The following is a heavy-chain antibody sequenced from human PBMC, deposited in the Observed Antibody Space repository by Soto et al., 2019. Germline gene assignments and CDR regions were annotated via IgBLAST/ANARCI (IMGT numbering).Heavy chain of an antibody. CDR3: VRLVGASYFDF. J-gene: IGHJ4*02. Sequence: QTLSLTCAISGDSVSTNSATWDCIRHSPSRGLEWLGRTYYRTKWYDDYAPSVRSRITINPDTSKNQLSLQLTSVTPEDTAVYYCVRLVGASYFDFWGQGTPVTVSS. V-gene: IGHV6-1*01. D-gene: IGHD1-26*01. CDR1: GDSVSTNSAT. CDR2: TYYRTKWYD.